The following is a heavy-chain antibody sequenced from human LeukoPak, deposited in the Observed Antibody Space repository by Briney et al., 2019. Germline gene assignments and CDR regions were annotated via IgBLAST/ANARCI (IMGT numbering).Heavy chain of an antibody. Sequence: GGSLRLSCAASGFIFSGSAMHWVRQASGKGLEWVGRIRSKANNYATAYAASVKGRFTISRDNAKNSLYLQMNSLRAEDTAVYYCARENSGSYYQFDCWGQGTLVTVSS. J-gene: IGHJ4*02. CDR3: ARENSGSYYQFDC. D-gene: IGHD1-26*01. V-gene: IGHV3-73*01. CDR1: GFIFSGSA. CDR2: IRSKANNYAT.